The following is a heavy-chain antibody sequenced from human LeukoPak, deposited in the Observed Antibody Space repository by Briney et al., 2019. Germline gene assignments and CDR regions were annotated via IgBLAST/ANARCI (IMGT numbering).Heavy chain of an antibody. Sequence: GGSLRLSCAASGFTFSSYGIHWVRQAPGKGLEWVAVIWYDGSNKYYADSVKGRSTISRDNSKNTLSLQMNSLRAEDTAVYYCARDWCSGGRCFSSFDFWGQGTLVTVSS. J-gene: IGHJ4*02. CDR3: ARDWCSGGRCFSSFDF. CDR1: GFTFSSYG. CDR2: IWYDGSNK. V-gene: IGHV3-33*01. D-gene: IGHD2-15*01.